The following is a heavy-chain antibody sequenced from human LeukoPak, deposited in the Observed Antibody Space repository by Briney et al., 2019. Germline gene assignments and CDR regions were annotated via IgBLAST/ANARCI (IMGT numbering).Heavy chain of an antibody. Sequence: GGSLLLSCAASGFTFSSYAMHWVRPAPGKGLEWVAVISYDGSNKYYADSVKGRFTISRDNSKNTLYLQMNSLRAEDTAVYYCARDHLLGSYLSYWGQGTLVTVSS. CDR3: ARDHLLGSYLSY. D-gene: IGHD1-26*01. CDR1: GFTFSSYA. V-gene: IGHV3-30-3*01. CDR2: ISYDGSNK. J-gene: IGHJ4*02.